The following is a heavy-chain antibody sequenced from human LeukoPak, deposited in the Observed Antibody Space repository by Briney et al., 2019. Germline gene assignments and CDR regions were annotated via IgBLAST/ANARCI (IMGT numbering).Heavy chain of an antibody. D-gene: IGHD4-17*01. CDR3: ARGHTAVTRHFDF. CDR2: ISSGSSAI. CDR1: EFSVGSNY. Sequence: PGGSLRPSCAASEFSVGSNYMTWVRQAPGKGLEWVSIISSGSSAIFSADALKGRFTISRDDAKNLLYLDMNSLRAEDTAVYYCARGHTAVTRHFDFWGQGTLVTVSS. V-gene: IGHV3-21*01. J-gene: IGHJ4*02.